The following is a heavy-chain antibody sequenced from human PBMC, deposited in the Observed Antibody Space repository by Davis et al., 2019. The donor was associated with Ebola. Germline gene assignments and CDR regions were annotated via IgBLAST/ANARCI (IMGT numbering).Heavy chain of an antibody. CDR2: ISGSGGST. CDR3: AKDGRGFSNQYVDTAMAGTLYFDY. Sequence: GESLKISCAASGFTFSSYAMSWVRQAPGKGLEWVSAISGSGGSTYYADSVKGRFTISRDNSKNTLYLQMNSLRAEDTAVYYCAKDGRGFSNQYVDTAMAGTLYFDYWGQGTLVTVSS. V-gene: IGHV3-23*01. CDR1: GFTFSSYA. J-gene: IGHJ4*02. D-gene: IGHD5-18*01.